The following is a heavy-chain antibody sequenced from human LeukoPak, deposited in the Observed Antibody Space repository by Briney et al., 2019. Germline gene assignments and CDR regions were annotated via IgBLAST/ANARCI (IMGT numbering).Heavy chain of an antibody. Sequence: GGSLRLSCIASGFNFTRYWMSWVRQAPGKGLEWVATVKLDGSRTHYVDSVKGRFTISRDNAKNSVYLQMNSLRAEDTAVYYCARDILAMNWFDPWGQGTLVTVSS. CDR2: VKLDGSRT. V-gene: IGHV3-7*01. CDR3: ARDILAMNWFDP. J-gene: IGHJ5*02. CDR1: GFNFTRYW.